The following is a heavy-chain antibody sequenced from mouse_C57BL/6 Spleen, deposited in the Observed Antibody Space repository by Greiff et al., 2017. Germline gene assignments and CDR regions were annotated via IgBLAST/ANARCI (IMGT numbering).Heavy chain of an antibody. V-gene: IGHV1-69*01. CDR1: GYTFTSYW. J-gene: IGHJ1*03. D-gene: IGHD1-1*01. CDR3: ARMKDYYYGSDWYFDV. CDR2: IDPSDSYT. Sequence: QVQLQQPGAELVMPGASVKLSCKASGYTFTSYWMHWVKQRPGQGLEWIGEIDPSDSYTNYNQKFKGKSTLTVDKSSSTAYMQLSSLTSEDSAVDYCARMKDYYYGSDWYFDVWGTGTTVTVSS.